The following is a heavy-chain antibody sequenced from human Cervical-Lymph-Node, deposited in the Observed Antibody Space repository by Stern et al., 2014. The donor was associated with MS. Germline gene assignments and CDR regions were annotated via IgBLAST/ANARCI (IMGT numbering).Heavy chain of an antibody. CDR1: GGPFRSYA. Sequence: QVQLVESEAEVKKPGSSVKVSCKASGGPFRSYAISWVRQAAPGQGLEWMGEIILILDTAHYARKFQDRVTITADESTRTVYIELSSLRSDDAAVYYCAGRTVAGYFDYWGQGTLVTVSS. V-gene: IGHV1-69*01. CDR2: IILILDTA. D-gene: IGHD6-19*01. J-gene: IGHJ4*02. CDR3: AGRTVAGYFDY.